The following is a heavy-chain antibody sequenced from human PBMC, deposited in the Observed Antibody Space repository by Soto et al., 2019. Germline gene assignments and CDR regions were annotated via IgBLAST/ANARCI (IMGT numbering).Heavy chain of an antibody. V-gene: IGHV4-38-2*01. D-gene: IGHD3-3*01. CDR1: GYSISSGYY. Sequence: PSETLSLTCAVSGYSISSGYYWGWIRQPPGKGLEWIGSIYHSGSTYYNPSLKSRVTISVDTSKNQFSLKLSSVTAADTAVYYCARTKYDFYWFDPWGQGTLVTVSS. CDR2: IYHSGST. J-gene: IGHJ5*02. CDR3: ARTKYDFYWFDP.